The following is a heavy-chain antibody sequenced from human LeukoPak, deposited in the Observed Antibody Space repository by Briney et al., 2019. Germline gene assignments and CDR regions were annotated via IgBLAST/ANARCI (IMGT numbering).Heavy chain of an antibody. CDR1: GYTFTSYG. V-gene: IGHV1-18*01. CDR3: AADRYYDFWSGYYGSYEQSPLNAFDI. Sequence: ASVKVSCKTSGYTFTSYGISWVRQAPGQGLEWMGWISAYNGNTNYAQKLQGRVTMTTDTSTSTAYMELSSLRSEDTAVYYCAADRYYDFWSGYYGSYEQSPLNAFDIWGQGTMVTVSS. J-gene: IGHJ3*02. CDR2: ISAYNGNT. D-gene: IGHD3-3*01.